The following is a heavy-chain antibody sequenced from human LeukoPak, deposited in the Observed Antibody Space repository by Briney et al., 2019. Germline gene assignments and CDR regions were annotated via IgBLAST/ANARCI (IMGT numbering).Heavy chain of an antibody. J-gene: IGHJ3*02. Sequence: SVKVSCKASGGTFSSYAISWVRQAPGQGLEWMGRIIPILGIANYAQKLQGRVTMTTDTSTSTAYMELRSLRSDNTAVYYCARVTQQLVPHDAFDIWGQGTMVTVSS. CDR1: GGTFSSYA. V-gene: IGHV1-69*04. CDR2: IIPILGIA. D-gene: IGHD6-13*01. CDR3: ARVTQQLVPHDAFDI.